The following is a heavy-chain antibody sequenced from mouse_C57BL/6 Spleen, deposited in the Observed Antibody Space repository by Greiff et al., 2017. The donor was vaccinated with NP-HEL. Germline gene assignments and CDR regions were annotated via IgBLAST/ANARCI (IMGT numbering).Heavy chain of an antibody. J-gene: IGHJ4*01. CDR2: IYPGSGST. D-gene: IGHD1-1*01. V-gene: IGHV1-55*01. CDR1: GYTFTSYW. Sequence: QVHVKQPGAELVKPGASVKMSCKASGYTFTSYWITWVKQRPGQGLEWIGDIYPGSGSTNYNEKFKSKATLTVDTSSSTAYMQLSSLTSEDSAVYYCARWGYGVRMDYWGQGTSVTVSS. CDR3: ARWGYGVRMDY.